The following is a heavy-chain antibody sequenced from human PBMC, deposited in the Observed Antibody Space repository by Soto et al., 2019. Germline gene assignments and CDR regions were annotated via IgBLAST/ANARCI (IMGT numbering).Heavy chain of an antibody. Sequence: SETLSLTCTVSGGSISSYYWSWIRQPPGKGLEWIGYIYYSGSTNYNPSLKSRVTISVDTSKNQFSLKLSSVTAADTAVYYCARVGHSSGWTTSLWVWFDPWGQGTLVTVSS. D-gene: IGHD6-19*01. V-gene: IGHV4-59*01. J-gene: IGHJ5*02. CDR1: GGSISSYY. CDR2: IYYSGST. CDR3: ARVGHSSGWTTSLWVWFDP.